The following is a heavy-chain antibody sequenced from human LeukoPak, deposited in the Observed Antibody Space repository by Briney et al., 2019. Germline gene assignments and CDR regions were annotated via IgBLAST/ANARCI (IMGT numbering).Heavy chain of an antibody. J-gene: IGHJ3*02. V-gene: IGHV4-59*11. CDR3: AREPITGTTYAFDI. Sequence: SETLSLTCAVSGGSISSHYCSWIRQPPGKGLEGMGYIYYSGSTNYNPSLKSRVTISVDTSKNQFSLKLSSVTAADTAVYYCAREPITGTTYAFDIWGQGTMVTVSS. CDR2: IYYSGST. D-gene: IGHD1-7*01. CDR1: GGSISSHY.